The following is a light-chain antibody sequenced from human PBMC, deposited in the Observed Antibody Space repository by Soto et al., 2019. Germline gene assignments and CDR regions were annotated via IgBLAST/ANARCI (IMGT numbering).Light chain of an antibody. V-gene: IGKV1-6*01. Sequence: TQMTQSPLSLSASVGEKIIITCRASRDVGSDVSWYQQKPGQAPKLVIYAASNLYTGVPLRFSGRRSGTEFTLTISSLQPEDFASYYCLQDYGDSWTFGQGTKVDIK. CDR1: RDVGSD. J-gene: IGKJ1*01. CDR2: AAS. CDR3: LQDYGDSWT.